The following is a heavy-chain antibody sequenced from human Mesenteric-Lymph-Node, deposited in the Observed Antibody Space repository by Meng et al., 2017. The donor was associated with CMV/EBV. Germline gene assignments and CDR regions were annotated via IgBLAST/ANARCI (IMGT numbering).Heavy chain of an antibody. CDR2: IKQEGGEK. Sequence: GESLKISCAASGFTFSSDWMTWVRQAPGRGLEWVANIKQEGGEKYYADSVKGRFTISRDNAKNSLYLEMSSLRAEDTSVYYCARSFAGRYFDHWGQGTLVTVSS. V-gene: IGHV3-7*01. CDR1: GFTFSSDW. D-gene: IGHD2-15*01. J-gene: IGHJ4*02. CDR3: ARSFAGRYFDH.